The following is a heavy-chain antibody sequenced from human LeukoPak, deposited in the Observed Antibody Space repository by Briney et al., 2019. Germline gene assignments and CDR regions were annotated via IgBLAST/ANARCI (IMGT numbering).Heavy chain of an antibody. CDR1: GFTFSDYY. CDR2: ISGSGGNT. Sequence: GGSLRLSCAASGFTFSDYYINWIRQAPGKGLEWVSAISGSGGNTYYADSVKGRFTISRDNSKNTLYLQMNSLRAEDTAVYYCAKDLEYSSNRYFAFDIWGQGTMVTVSS. V-gene: IGHV3-23*01. CDR3: AKDLEYSSNRYFAFDI. D-gene: IGHD6-13*01. J-gene: IGHJ3*02.